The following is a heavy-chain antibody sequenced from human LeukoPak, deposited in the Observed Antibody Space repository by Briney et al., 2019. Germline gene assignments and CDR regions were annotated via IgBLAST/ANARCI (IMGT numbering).Heavy chain of an antibody. V-gene: IGHV1-18*01. CDR3: ARGQYYYDSSGYHDAFDI. CDR1: GYSFTNYG. J-gene: IGHJ3*02. D-gene: IGHD3-22*01. Sequence: ASVKVSCKTSGYSFTNYGITWVRQAPGQGLEWMGWISGYNSKPFYAQKFQGRVTMTTDTSTSTVYMELRSLRSDDTTVYYCARGQYYYDSSGYHDAFDIWGQGTMVTVSS. CDR2: ISGYNSKP.